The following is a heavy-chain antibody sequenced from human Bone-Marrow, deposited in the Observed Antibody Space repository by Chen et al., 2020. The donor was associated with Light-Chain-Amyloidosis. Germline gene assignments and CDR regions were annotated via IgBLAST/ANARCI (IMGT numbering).Heavy chain of an antibody. V-gene: IGHV5-51*01. J-gene: IGHJ4*02. Sequence: EVQLEQSGPEVKKPGESLKISCKGSGYTFPNYWIGWVRQMPGEGLERMGVIYPNDSDARDSEDVEGQVTNAAEKATTTAYLKERSRQASDAAMYDSARGRDGYKCGYWGQGTLVTVSS. D-gene: IGHD5-12*01. CDR2: IYPNDSDA. CDR3: ARGRDGYKCGY. CDR1: GYTFPNYW.